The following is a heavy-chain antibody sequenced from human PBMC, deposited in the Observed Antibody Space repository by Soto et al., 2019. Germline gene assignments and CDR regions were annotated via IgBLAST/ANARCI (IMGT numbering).Heavy chain of an antibody. CDR1: GGSISSYY. V-gene: IGHV4-59*01. Sequence: SETLSLTCTVSGGSISSYYWSWIRQPPGKGLEWMGYIYYSGSTNYNPSLKSRVTISVDTSKNQFSLKLSSVTAADTAVYDCARDYSVVVAAYALLGMDVWGQGTTVTVSS. D-gene: IGHD2-15*01. CDR2: IYYSGST. CDR3: ARDYSVVVAAYALLGMDV. J-gene: IGHJ6*02.